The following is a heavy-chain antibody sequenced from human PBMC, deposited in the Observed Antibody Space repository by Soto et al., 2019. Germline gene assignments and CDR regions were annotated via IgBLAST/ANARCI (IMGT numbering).Heavy chain of an antibody. D-gene: IGHD6-19*01. Sequence: ASVKVSCKASGDTFTEYYIHWVRQAPGQGLEWMGTVNPSGGHTTYAQHFLGRVTISRDNSKKTLYLQTNSLRADDTAVYYCVAGQYFFDYCGQGTLVTVSS. V-gene: IGHV1-46*01. CDR3: VAGQYFFDY. CDR2: VNPSGGHT. J-gene: IGHJ4*02. CDR1: GDTFTEYY.